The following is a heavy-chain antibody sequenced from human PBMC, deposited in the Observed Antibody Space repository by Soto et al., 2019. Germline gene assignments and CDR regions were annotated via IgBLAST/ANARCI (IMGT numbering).Heavy chain of an antibody. V-gene: IGHV4-34*01. J-gene: IGHJ4*02. CDR1: GGSFIDYS. CDR3: ARVSDY. CDR2: INHSGSA. Sequence: QVLLQQWGAGRLKPSETLSLTCAVYGGSFIDYSWGWIRQSPGTGLEWIGEINHSGSANYNPSLKSRVTISVDTSKHQFSLKLYSVTAADADVYYCARVSDYWSQGTLVTVSS.